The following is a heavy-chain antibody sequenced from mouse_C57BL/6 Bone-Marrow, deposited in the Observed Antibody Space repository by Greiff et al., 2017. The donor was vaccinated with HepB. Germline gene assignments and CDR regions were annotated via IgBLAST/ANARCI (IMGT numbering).Heavy chain of an antibody. CDR2: IHPNSGST. J-gene: IGHJ2*01. D-gene: IGHD2-5*01. Sequence: QVQLQQPGAELVKPGASVKLSCKASGYTFTSYWMHWVKQRPGQGLEWIGMIHPNSGSTNYNEKFKSKATLTVDKSSSTAYMQLSSLTSEDSAVYYCARVVSYSNYLDYWGQGTTLTVSS. V-gene: IGHV1-64*01. CDR1: GYTFTSYW. CDR3: ARVVSYSNYLDY.